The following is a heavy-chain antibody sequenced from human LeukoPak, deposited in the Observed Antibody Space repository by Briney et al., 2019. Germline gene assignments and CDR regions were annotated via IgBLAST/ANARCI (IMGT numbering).Heavy chain of an antibody. D-gene: IGHD2-21*02. CDR3: AKGSTAIGYMDV. Sequence: GGSLRLSCAASGFTFSSYSMNWVRQAPGKGLEWVSSISSSSSYIYYADSVKGRFTISRDNAKNSLYLQMNSLRAEDTAVYYCAKGSTAIGYMDVWGKGTTVTISS. V-gene: IGHV3-21*01. J-gene: IGHJ6*03. CDR1: GFTFSSYS. CDR2: ISSSSSYI.